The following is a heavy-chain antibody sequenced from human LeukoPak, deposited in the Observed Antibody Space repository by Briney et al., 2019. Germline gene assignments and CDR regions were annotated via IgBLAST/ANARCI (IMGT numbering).Heavy chain of an antibody. CDR2: ISAYNGNT. D-gene: IGHD6-13*01. V-gene: IGHV1-18*01. J-gene: IGHJ4*02. CDR3: ASQLVRGNFDY. Sequence: ASVKVSCKASGYTFTSYGIGWVRQAPGQGLEWMGWISAYNGNTNYAQKLQGRVTMTTDTSTSTAYMELRSLRSDDTAVYYCASQLVRGNFDYWGQGTLVTVSS. CDR1: GYTFTSYG.